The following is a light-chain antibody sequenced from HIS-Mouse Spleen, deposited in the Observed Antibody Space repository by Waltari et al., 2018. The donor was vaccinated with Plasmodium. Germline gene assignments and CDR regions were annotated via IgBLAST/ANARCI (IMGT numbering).Light chain of an antibody. CDR2: KDS. CDR1: VLAKKY. J-gene: IGLJ3*02. CDR3: YSAADNNLV. V-gene: IGLV3-27*01. Sequence: SYELTQPSSVSVSPGQTARITCSGDVLAKKYARWFQQKPGQAPVLVIYKDSERPPGISERFSGSSSGTTVTLTISGAQVEDEADYYCYSAADNNLVFGGGTKLTVL.